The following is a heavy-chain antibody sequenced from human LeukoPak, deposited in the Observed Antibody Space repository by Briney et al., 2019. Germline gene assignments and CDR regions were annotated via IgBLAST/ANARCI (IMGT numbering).Heavy chain of an antibody. D-gene: IGHD3-16*02. CDR1: GYTFTGYY. J-gene: IGHJ4*02. CDR3: AREDYDYVWGSYRPTQYDY. CDR2: IIPNSGGT. Sequence: ASVKVSCKASGYTFTGYYMHWVRQAPGQGLEWMGWIIPNSGGTNYAQKFQGRVIMTRDTSIGTAYMELSRLRSDDTAVYYCAREDYDYVWGSYRPTQYDYWGQGTLVTVSS. V-gene: IGHV1-2*02.